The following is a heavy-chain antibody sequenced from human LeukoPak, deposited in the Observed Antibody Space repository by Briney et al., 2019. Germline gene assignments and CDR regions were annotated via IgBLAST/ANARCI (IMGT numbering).Heavy chain of an antibody. J-gene: IGHJ6*03. V-gene: IGHV4-34*01. Sequence: SETLSLTCAVYGGSFSGYYWSWIRQPPGKGLEWIGEINHSGRTNYNPSLKSRVTISVDTSKNQFSLKLSSVTAADTAVYYCARASHYCSSTSCYYYYYYYYMDVWGKGTTVTVSS. CDR1: GGSFSGYY. CDR3: ARASHYCSSTSCYYYYYYYYMDV. D-gene: IGHD2-2*01. CDR2: INHSGRT.